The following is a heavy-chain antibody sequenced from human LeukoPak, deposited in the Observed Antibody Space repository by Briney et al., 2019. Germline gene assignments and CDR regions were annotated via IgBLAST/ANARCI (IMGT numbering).Heavy chain of an antibody. Sequence: SETLSLTCTVSGGSISNYYWSWIRQPPGKGLEWIGEINHSGSTNYNPSLKSRVTISVDTSKNQFSLKLSSVTAADTAVYYCARGLYHGYWGQGTLVTVSS. CDR2: INHSGST. D-gene: IGHD2-2*01. CDR3: ARGLYHGY. V-gene: IGHV4-34*01. J-gene: IGHJ4*02. CDR1: GGSISNYY.